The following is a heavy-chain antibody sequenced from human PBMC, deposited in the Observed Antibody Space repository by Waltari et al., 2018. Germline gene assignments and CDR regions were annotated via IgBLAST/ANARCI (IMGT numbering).Heavy chain of an antibody. D-gene: IGHD5-12*01. CDR1: GVSITSNRHY. J-gene: IGHJ3*01. V-gene: IGHV4-39*01. CDR2: MSYRGAT. Sequence: QLQLQESGPGLVKPSETLSLTCSVSGVSITSNRHYWGWIRQPPGPGLEWIGTMSYRGATYSSPSLKSRVTISRDTSKNQLSLKLGSVTAADTAVYYCATYIGASVGTAAFDVWGQGTMVTVSS. CDR3: ATYIGASVGTAAFDV.